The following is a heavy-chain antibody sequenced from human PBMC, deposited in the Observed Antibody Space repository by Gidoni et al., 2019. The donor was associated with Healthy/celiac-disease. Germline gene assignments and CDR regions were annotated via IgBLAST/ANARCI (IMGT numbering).Heavy chain of an antibody. CDR3: ARYSWYGYNWFDP. V-gene: IGHV4-34*01. Sequence: QVQLQQWGAGLFKPSETLSLTCAVYGGSFSGYYWSWIRQPPGKGLEWIGEINHSGSTNYNPYLKSRVTISVDTSKNQFSLKLSSVTAADTAVYYCARYSWYGYNWFDPWGQGTLVTVSS. J-gene: IGHJ5*02. CDR1: GGSFSGYY. D-gene: IGHD6-13*01. CDR2: INHSGST.